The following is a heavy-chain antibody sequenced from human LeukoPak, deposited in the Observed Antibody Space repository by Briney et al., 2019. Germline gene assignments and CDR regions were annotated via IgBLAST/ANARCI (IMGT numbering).Heavy chain of an antibody. Sequence: PGGSLRLSCAASGFTFSSYNMNWVRQAPGKGPEWVPSITSSSSYIYYADSVKGRFTISRNNAKNSLYLQMDSLRVEDTAVYYCARDPYSGNYGPYYYYYMDVWGKGTTVTISS. D-gene: IGHD1-26*01. CDR1: GFTFSSYN. CDR2: ITSSSSYI. J-gene: IGHJ6*03. V-gene: IGHV3-21*06. CDR3: ARDPYSGNYGPYYYYYMDV.